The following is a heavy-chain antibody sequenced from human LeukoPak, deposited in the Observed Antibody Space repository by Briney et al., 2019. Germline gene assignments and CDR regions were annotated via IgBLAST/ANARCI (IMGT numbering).Heavy chain of an antibody. D-gene: IGHD2-15*01. CDR1: GLTLSDAW. Sequence: GGSLRLSCAASGLTLSDAWMSWVRQARGEGLEWVGRIKSKTDGGTTDYAAPVKGRFTMSRDDSKNTLYLEMNSLKTEDTAVYYCTTYVCSGGSCYYFDNWGQGTLVTVSS. J-gene: IGHJ4*02. CDR3: TTYVCSGGSCYYFDN. CDR2: IKSKTDGGTT. V-gene: IGHV3-15*01.